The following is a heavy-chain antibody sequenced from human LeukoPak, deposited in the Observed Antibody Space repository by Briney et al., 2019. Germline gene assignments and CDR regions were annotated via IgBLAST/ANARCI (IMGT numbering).Heavy chain of an antibody. CDR1: GFTFSSYW. CDR2: IKQDGSEK. V-gene: IGHV3-7*01. CDR3: ARDQRLRYFDWLQAAKGGTFDI. Sequence: PGGSLRLSCAASGFTFSSYWKSWVRQAPGKGLEWVANIKQDGSEKYYVDSVKGRFTISRDNAKNSLYQQMNSLRAEDTAVYYCARDQRLRYFDWLQAAKGGTFDIWGQGTMVTVSS. D-gene: IGHD3-9*01. J-gene: IGHJ3*02.